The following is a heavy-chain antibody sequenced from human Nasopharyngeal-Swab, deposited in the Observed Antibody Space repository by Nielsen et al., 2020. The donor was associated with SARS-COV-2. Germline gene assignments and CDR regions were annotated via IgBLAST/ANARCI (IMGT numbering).Heavy chain of an antibody. V-gene: IGHV3-30*03. J-gene: IGHJ5*01. CDR2: ILYDGSDK. CDR3: VRGSYGHYDS. CDR1: GFTFSHYA. Sequence: GESLKISCAASGFTFSHYAMHWVRQAPGKGLEWVAVILYDGSDKNYADSVKGRFTISRDNSKNTLYLQMNSLRAEETAIYYCVRGSYGHYDSWGQGALITVSS. D-gene: IGHD4-17*01.